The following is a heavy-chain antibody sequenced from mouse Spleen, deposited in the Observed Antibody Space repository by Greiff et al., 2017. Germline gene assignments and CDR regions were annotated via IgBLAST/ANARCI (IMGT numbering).Heavy chain of an antibody. CDR2: IHPNSGST. Sequence: QVQLQQPGAELVKPGASVKLSCKASGYTFTSYWMHWVKQRPGQGLEWIGMIHPNSGSTNYNEKFKSKATLTVDKSSSTAYMQLSSLTSEDSAVYYCARSGRDGYYCLDYWGQGTTLTVSS. V-gene: IGHV1-64*01. D-gene: IGHD2-3*01. CDR3: ARSGRDGYYCLDY. CDR1: GYTFTSYW. J-gene: IGHJ2*01.